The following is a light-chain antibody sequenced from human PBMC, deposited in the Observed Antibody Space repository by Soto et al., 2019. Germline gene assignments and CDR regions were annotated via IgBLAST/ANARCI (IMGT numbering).Light chain of an antibody. J-gene: IGKJ4*01. Sequence: DIQMTQSPSSLSASVGDRVTITCRASQSISTYLNWYQQKPGKAPNLLIYAASSLQSGVPSRFSGSRSGADFTLSISSLQPEDFATYYCQQAYSVPLTFGGGTKVDI. CDR1: QSISTY. CDR3: QQAYSVPLT. V-gene: IGKV1-39*01. CDR2: AAS.